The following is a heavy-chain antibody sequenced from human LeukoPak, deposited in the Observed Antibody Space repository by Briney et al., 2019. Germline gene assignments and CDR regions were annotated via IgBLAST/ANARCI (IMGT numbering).Heavy chain of an antibody. Sequence: SETLSLTCAVSGGSFSGYYWSWIRQPPGKGLEWIGGINHSGSTNYNPSLKSRVPISVDTSKNQFSLKLSSVTAADTAVYYCARGPSPAPILYLHDYWGQGTLVTVSS. J-gene: IGHJ4*02. CDR3: ARGPSPAPILYLHDY. D-gene: IGHD2-15*01. CDR2: INHSGST. CDR1: GGSFSGYY. V-gene: IGHV4-34*01.